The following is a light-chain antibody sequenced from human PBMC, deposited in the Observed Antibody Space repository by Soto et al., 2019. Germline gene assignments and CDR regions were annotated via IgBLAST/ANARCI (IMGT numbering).Light chain of an antibody. J-gene: IGKJ3*01. Sequence: DIQMTQSPSSLSASVGDRVTITCQASQDISNYLNWYQQKPGKAPKLLIYDASNLETGVPSRFSGSGSGTYFTFTISSLQPEDIATYYCQQYDNLLPSFGPGTKVDIK. CDR2: DAS. CDR3: QQYDNLLPS. CDR1: QDISNY. V-gene: IGKV1-33*01.